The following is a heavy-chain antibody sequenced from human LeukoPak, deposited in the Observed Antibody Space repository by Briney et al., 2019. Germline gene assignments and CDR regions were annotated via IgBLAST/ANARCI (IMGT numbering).Heavy chain of an antibody. CDR1: GGSISSSSYY. CDR3: ARANFNRRAFDP. CDR2: IYYSGST. Sequence: KTSETLSLTCTVSGGSISSSSYYWGWIRQPPGKGLEWIGSIYYSGSTYYNPSLKSRVTISVDTSKNQFSLKLSSVTAADTAVYYCARANFNRRAFDPWGQGTLVTVSS. V-gene: IGHV4-39*07. J-gene: IGHJ5*02. D-gene: IGHD1-14*01.